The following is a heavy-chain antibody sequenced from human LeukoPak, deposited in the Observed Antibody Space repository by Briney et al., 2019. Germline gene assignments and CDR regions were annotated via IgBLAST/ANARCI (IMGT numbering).Heavy chain of an antibody. CDR1: GFTFSSYS. CDR2: ISSSSSYI. V-gene: IGHV3-21*01. Sequence: GGSLRLSCAASGFTFSSYSMNWVRQAPGKGLEWVSSISSSSSYIYYADSVKGRFTISRDNAKNSLYLQMNSLRAEDTAVYYCARGKNISRWYDGGSGWYSDYGGQGTLVTVSS. CDR3: ARGKNISRWYDGGSGWYSDY. D-gene: IGHD6-13*01. J-gene: IGHJ4*02.